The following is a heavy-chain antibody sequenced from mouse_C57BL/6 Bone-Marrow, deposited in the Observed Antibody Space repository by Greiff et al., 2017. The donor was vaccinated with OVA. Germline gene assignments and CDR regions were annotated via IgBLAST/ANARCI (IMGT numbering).Heavy chain of an antibody. Sequence: EVQLVESGGGLVKPGWSLKLSCAASGFTFRSYAMSWVRQTPEKRLEWVATISYGVSYTYYPDNVKGRFTISRDNAKNNQHLQMSQLKSEDTAMYYCARDNYGSSYWYFDVWGTGTTATVPS. V-gene: IGHV5-4*01. D-gene: IGHD1-1*01. CDR3: ARDNYGSSYWYFDV. J-gene: IGHJ1*03. CDR1: GFTFRSYA. CDR2: ISYGVSYT.